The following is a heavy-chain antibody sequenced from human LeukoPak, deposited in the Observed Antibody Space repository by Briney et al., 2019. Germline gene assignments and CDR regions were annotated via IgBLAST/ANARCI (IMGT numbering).Heavy chain of an antibody. CDR3: AKEKAIATINYGLDV. CDR2: IAYDGSNK. D-gene: IGHD1-1*01. V-gene: IGHV3-30*18. Sequence: GGSLRLSCTASGFSFETYGMLWVRQAPGKGLEWVAVIAYDGSNKYHADSVKGRSTISRDNSKNTLYLQMNSLRGEDTAVYYCAKEKAIATINYGLDVWGQGTTVTVSS. J-gene: IGHJ6*02. CDR1: GFSFETYG.